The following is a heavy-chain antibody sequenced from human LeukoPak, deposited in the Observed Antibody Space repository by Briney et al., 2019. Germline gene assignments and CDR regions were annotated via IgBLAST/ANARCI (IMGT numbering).Heavy chain of an antibody. CDR1: AYLLCRNR. CDR2: IKQDGSEK. Sequence: PGGALRLSYVASAYLLCRNRMTWVPRAPTTGIDSPASIKQDGSEKYYGDSVNGRFTISRDNAKNSIYLQMNSLRAEDTAVYYCTRHVHPSYYLPDYWGQGTLVTVSS. V-gene: IGHV3-7*04. D-gene: IGHD1-26*01. J-gene: IGHJ4*02. CDR3: TRHVHPSYYLPDY.